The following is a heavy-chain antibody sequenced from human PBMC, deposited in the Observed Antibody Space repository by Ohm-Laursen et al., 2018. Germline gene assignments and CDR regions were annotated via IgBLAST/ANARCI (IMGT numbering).Heavy chain of an antibody. V-gene: IGHV3-23*01. CDR1: GFTFSSYA. D-gene: IGHD4-17*01. J-gene: IGHJ4*02. CDR3: ARSIKDYGDYG. CDR2: ISGSGGST. Sequence: SLRLSCAASGFTFSSYAMSWVRQAPGKGLEWVSAISGSGGSTYYADSVKGRFTISRDNSKNTLYLQMNSLRAEDTAVYYCARSIKDYGDYGWGQGTLVTVSS.